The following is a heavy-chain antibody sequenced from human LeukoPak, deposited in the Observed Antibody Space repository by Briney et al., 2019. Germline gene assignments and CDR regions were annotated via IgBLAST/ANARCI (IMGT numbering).Heavy chain of an antibody. D-gene: IGHD3-10*01. V-gene: IGHV3-30*04. CDR3: ASSYGSGSPIDY. CDR2: ISYDGSNK. J-gene: IGHJ4*02. Sequence: GGSLRLSCAASGFTFSSYAMHWVRQAPGKGLEWVAVISYDGSNKYYADSVKGRFTISRDNSKNTLYLQMNSLRAEDTAVYYCASSYGSGSPIDYWGQGTLVTVSS. CDR1: GFTFSSYA.